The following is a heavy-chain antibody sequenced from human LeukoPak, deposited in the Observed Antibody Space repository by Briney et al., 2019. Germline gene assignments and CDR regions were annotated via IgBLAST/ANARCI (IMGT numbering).Heavy chain of an antibody. CDR1: SGSITSYY. CDR2: IYSTGST. D-gene: IGHD6-13*01. Sequence: SETVSLTCSVSSGSITSYYWNWIRQPAGQGLEWIGRIYSTGSTNYNPSLKSRVTMSIDTSKKQFSLKVNSVTAADTAVYYCARDKGGSSSLDYWGQGTLVTVSS. V-gene: IGHV4-4*07. J-gene: IGHJ4*02. CDR3: ARDKGGSSSLDY.